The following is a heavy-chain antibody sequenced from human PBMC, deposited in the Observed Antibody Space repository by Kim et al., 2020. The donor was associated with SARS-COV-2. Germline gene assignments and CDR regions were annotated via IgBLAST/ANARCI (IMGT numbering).Heavy chain of an antibody. CDR1: GGSFSGYY. D-gene: IGHD3-22*01. CDR3: ARSRPGYYYDSSGYYPRGYYYGMDV. V-gene: IGHV4-34*01. Sequence: SETLSLTCAVYGGSFSGYYWSWIRQPPGKGLEWIGEINHSGSTNYNPSLKSRVTISVDTSKNQFSLKLSSVTAADTAVYYCARSRPGYYYDSSGYYPRGYYYGMDVWGQGTTVTVSS. CDR2: INHSGST. J-gene: IGHJ6*02.